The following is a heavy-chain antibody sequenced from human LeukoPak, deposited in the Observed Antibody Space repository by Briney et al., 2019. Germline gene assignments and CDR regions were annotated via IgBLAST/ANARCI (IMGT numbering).Heavy chain of an antibody. CDR2: ISAYNGNT. Sequence: ASVNVSCKASGYTFTSYGISWVRQAPGQGLEWMGWISAYNGNTNYAQKLQGRVTMTTDTSTSTAYMELRSLRSDDTAVYYCARVLIVLMVYAPPDYWGQGTLVTVSS. V-gene: IGHV1-18*01. J-gene: IGHJ4*02. CDR1: GYTFTSYG. CDR3: ARVLIVLMVYAPPDY. D-gene: IGHD2-8*01.